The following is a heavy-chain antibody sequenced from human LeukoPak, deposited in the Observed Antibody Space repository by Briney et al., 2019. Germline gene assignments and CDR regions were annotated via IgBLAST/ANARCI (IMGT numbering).Heavy chain of an antibody. Sequence: SETLSLTCAVYDGSFSGYYWSWIRQPPGKGLEWIGEINHSGSTNYNPSLKSRVTISVDTSKNQFSLKLSSVTAADTAVYYCARWPGYSSSWLPFDYWGQGTLVTVSS. D-gene: IGHD6-13*01. CDR1: DGSFSGYY. V-gene: IGHV4-34*01. CDR3: ARWPGYSSSWLPFDY. J-gene: IGHJ4*02. CDR2: INHSGST.